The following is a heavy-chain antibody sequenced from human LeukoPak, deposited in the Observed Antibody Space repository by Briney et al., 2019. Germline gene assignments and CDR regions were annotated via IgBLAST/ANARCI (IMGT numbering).Heavy chain of an antibody. D-gene: IGHD4-17*01. CDR2: INPNSGGT. CDR1: GYTFAGYY. Sequence: GASVKVSCKASGYTFAGYYMHWVRQAPGQGLEWMGWINPNSGGTNYAQKFQGRVTMTRDTSISTAYMELSRLRSDDTAVYYCASSDDYGDYINDYWGQGTLVTVSS. V-gene: IGHV1-2*02. J-gene: IGHJ4*02. CDR3: ASSDDYGDYINDY.